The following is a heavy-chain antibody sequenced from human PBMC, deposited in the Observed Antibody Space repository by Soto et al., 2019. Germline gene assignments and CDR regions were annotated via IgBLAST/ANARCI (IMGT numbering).Heavy chain of an antibody. CDR1: GGSISSSSYY. Sequence: PSETLYLTCTVSGGSISSSSYYWGWIRQPPGKGLEWIGSIYYSGSTYYNPSLKSRVTISVDTSKNQFSLKLSSVTAADTAVYYCASQPSVIAVAGAGEYFQHWGQGTLVTVSS. V-gene: IGHV4-39*07. J-gene: IGHJ1*01. CDR2: IYYSGST. CDR3: ASQPSVIAVAGAGEYFQH. D-gene: IGHD6-19*01.